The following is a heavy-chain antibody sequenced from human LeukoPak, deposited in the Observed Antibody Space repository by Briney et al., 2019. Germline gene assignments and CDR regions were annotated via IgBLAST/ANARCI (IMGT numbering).Heavy chain of an antibody. CDR3: ARDYYDSSGYYYNFDY. CDR1: GYTFTGYY. CDR2: INPNSGGT. Sequence: EASVKVSCTASGYTFTGYYMHWVRQAPGQGLAWMGWINPNSGGTNYAQKFQGRVTMTRDTSISTAYMELSRLRSDDTAVYYCARDYYDSSGYYYNFDYWGQGTLVTVSS. V-gene: IGHV1-2*02. J-gene: IGHJ4*02. D-gene: IGHD3-22*01.